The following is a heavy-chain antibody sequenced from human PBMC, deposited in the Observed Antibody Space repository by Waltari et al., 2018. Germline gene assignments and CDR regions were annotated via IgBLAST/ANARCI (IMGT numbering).Heavy chain of an antibody. J-gene: IGHJ3*02. CDR3: ARDLLDDYGDYVNHAFDI. D-gene: IGHD4-17*01. CDR2: IYYSGST. Sequence: GPGLVKPSETLSLTCTVSGGSISSYYWSWIRQPPGKGLEWIGYIYYSGSTNYNPSLKSRVTISVDTSKNQFSLKLSSVTAADTAVYYCARDLLDDYGDYVNHAFDIWGQGTMVTVSS. CDR1: GGSISSYY. V-gene: IGHV4-59*01.